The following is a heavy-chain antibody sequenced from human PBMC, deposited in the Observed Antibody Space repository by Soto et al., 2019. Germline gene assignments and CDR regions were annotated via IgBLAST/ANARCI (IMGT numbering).Heavy chain of an antibody. V-gene: IGHV1-69*13. D-gene: IGHD6-19*01. CDR1: GGTFSSDA. CDR3: ARASGYVSGWYHDY. Sequence: SVKVSFKASGGTFSSDAVSWLRQAPGQGLEWMGGLIPILGTTHYAQKFQGRVTITADESTNTAYMELSSLRSDDTAVYYCARASGYVSGWYHDYWGQGTRVTVSS. CDR2: LIPILGTT. J-gene: IGHJ4*02.